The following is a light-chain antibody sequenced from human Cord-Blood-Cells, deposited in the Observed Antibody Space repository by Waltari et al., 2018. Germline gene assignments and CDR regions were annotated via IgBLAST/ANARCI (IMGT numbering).Light chain of an antibody. CDR3: SSYTSSSTGV. V-gene: IGLV2-14*03. J-gene: IGLJ1*01. CDR1: SSHVGGYNY. CDR2: DVS. Sequence: QSALTQPASVSGSPGQSITISCTGTSSHVGGYNYVSWYQQHPGKAPTLMIYDVSNRPSGVSNRFSGSKSGNTASLTISGLQAEDEADYYCSSYTSSSTGVFGTGTKVTVL.